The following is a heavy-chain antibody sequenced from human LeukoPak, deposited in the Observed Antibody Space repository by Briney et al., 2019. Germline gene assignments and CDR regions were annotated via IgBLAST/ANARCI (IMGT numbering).Heavy chain of an antibody. J-gene: IGHJ6*02. CDR1: GVTFSSYG. V-gene: IGHV3-33*01. CDR2: IWYDGSNK. CDR3: ARDWYYYYGMDV. Sequence: GGSLRLSCAASGVTFSSYGMHWVRQAPGKGLEWVAVIWYDGSNKYYADSVKGRFTISRDNSKNTLYLQMNSLRAEDTAVYYCARDWYYYYGMDVWGQGTTVTVSS.